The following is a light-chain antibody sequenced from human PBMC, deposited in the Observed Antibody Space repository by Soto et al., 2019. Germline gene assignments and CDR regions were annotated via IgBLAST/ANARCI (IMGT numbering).Light chain of an antibody. CDR2: DDK. V-gene: IGLV3-21*02. CDR1: NLQTKN. Sequence: SYELTQPPSVSVAPGQTAIITCGGDNLQTKNVHWYQQRPGQAPVLVIDDDKKRPSGIPERFSGSSSGNLATLTLIRVESRDEADYYCQVWDTNSGAVFGGGTKLTVL. CDR3: QVWDTNSGAV. J-gene: IGLJ2*01.